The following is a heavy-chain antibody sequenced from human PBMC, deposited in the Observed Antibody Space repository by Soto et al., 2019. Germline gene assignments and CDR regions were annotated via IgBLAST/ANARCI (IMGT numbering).Heavy chain of an antibody. Sequence: PGGSLRLSCVASGFTFSSYGMHWVRQAPGKGLEWVAVIWYDASNKYYADSVKGRFTISRDNTKNTMYLQMNGLRAEDTAVYYCARDPIGPGIFGYWGQGTLVTVSS. CDR3: ARDPIGPGIFGY. CDR2: IWYDASNK. D-gene: IGHD1-26*01. V-gene: IGHV3-33*01. J-gene: IGHJ4*02. CDR1: GFTFSSYG.